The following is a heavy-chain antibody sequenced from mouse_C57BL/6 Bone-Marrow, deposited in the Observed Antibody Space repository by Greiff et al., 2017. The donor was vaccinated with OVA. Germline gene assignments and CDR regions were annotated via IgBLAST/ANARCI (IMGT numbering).Heavy chain of an antibody. CDR3: ARSSRGYFDV. CDR2: INPNNGGT. V-gene: IGHV1-26*01. J-gene: IGHJ1*03. Sequence: EVQLQRSGPELVKPGASVKISCKASGYTFTDYYMNWVKQSHGKSLEWIGDINPNNGGTSYNQKFKGKATLTVDKSSSTAYMELRSLTSDDSAVYYCARSSRGYFDVWGTGTTVTVSS. CDR1: GYTFTDYY.